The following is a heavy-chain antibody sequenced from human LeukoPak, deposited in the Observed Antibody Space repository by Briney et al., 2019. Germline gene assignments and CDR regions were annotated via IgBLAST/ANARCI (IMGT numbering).Heavy chain of an antibody. Sequence: GGSLRLSCAASGFTFSSYSMNWVRQAPGKGLEWVSSISSSSSYIYYADSVKGRFTISRDNAKNSLYLQMNSLRAENTAVYYCAREDSADDDAFDIWGQGTMVTVSS. CDR3: AREDSADDDAFDI. CDR1: GFTFSSYS. V-gene: IGHV3-21*01. D-gene: IGHD3-10*01. J-gene: IGHJ3*02. CDR2: ISSSSSYI.